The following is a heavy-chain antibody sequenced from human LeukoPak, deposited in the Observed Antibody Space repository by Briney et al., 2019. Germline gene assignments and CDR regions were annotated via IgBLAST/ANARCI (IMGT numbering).Heavy chain of an antibody. CDR2: IHYTGIT. D-gene: IGHD5-18*01. CDR3: ARVSRASLWLPLDS. CDR1: GDSISSSY. J-gene: IGHJ4*02. V-gene: IGHV4-59*08. Sequence: SETLSLTCIVSGDSISSSYWSWIRQPPGKGLEWIGYIHYTGITNYNPSLRSRVTISIDTSKNQFSLKLSSVTAADTAVYYCARVSRASLWLPLDSWGQGTLVTVSS.